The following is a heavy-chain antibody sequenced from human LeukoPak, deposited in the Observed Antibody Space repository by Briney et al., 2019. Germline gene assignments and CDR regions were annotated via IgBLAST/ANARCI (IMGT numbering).Heavy chain of an antibody. J-gene: IGHJ6*02. CDR3: ARAGDLGYHFYYGLDV. CDR2: IIPIFGTA. V-gene: IGHV1-69*13. CDR1: GGTFSSYA. Sequence: GASVKVSCKASGGTFSSYAISWVRQAPGQGLEWMGGIIPIFGTANYAQKFQGRVTITADESTSTAYMELSSLRSEDTAVYYCARAGDLGYHFYYGLDVWGQGTTVTVSS. D-gene: IGHD3-16*01.